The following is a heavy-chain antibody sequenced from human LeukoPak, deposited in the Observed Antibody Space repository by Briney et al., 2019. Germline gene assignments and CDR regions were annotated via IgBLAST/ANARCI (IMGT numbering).Heavy chain of an antibody. CDR3: ARDSSAGSGYDHSDY. V-gene: IGHV4-59*01. J-gene: IGHJ4*02. CDR2: IDYSGST. D-gene: IGHD5-12*01. CDR1: GFAFDNFG. Sequence: PGGSLRLSCEASGFAFDNFGMHWIRQPPGKGLEWIGYIDYSGSTNYNPSLKSRVTISADTSKNQLSLKVSSVTAADTAVYYCARDSSAGSGYDHSDYWGQGTLVIVSS.